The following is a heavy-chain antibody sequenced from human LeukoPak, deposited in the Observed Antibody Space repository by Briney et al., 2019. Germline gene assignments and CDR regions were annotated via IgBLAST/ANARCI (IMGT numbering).Heavy chain of an antibody. V-gene: IGHV6-1*01. CDR3: ARDQGSNGDLDY. D-gene: IGHD6-19*01. CDR1: GDSVSSNNAA. J-gene: IGHJ4*02. CDR2: TYYRSKRYN. Sequence: SQTLSLICAISGDSVSSNNAAWNWIRKPPSRGLEWLGRTYYRSKRYNDYAVSVKSRVNINADTSKNQLSLHLNSVTPEDTAVYYCARDQGSNGDLDYWGQGTLVTVSS.